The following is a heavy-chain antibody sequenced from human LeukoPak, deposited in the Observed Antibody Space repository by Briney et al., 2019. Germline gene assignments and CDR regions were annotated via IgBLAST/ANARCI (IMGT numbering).Heavy chain of an antibody. V-gene: IGHV4-31*03. CDR2: IYYSGST. Sequence: SQTLSLTCTVSGGSISSGGYYWSWIRQHPGKGLEWIGDIYYSGSTYYNPSLKSRVTISVDTSKNQFSLKLSSVTAADTAVYYCASAYYYDSSGYYTRGNGFDYWGQGTLVTVSS. CDR3: ASAYYYDSSGYYTRGNGFDY. J-gene: IGHJ4*02. D-gene: IGHD3-22*01. CDR1: GGSISSGGYY.